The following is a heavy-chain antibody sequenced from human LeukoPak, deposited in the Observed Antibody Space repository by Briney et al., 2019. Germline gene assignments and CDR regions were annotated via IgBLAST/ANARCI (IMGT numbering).Heavy chain of an antibody. Sequence: SETLSLTCTVSGGSISSYYWSWIRQPPGKGLEWIGYIYYSGSTNYNPSLKSRVTISVDTSKNQFSLKLSSVTAADTAVYYCARGTPYSSSSYYYYYMDVWGKGTTVTVSS. CDR1: GGSISSYY. V-gene: IGHV4-59*12. CDR2: IYYSGST. D-gene: IGHD6-6*01. J-gene: IGHJ6*03. CDR3: ARGTPYSSSSYYYYYMDV.